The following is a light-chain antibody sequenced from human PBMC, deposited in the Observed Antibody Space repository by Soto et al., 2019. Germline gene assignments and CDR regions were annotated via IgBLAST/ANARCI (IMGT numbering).Light chain of an antibody. J-gene: IGLJ3*02. CDR2: SGH. Sequence: QSVLTQPPSVSGTPGQSVTISCSGSSSNIGGQTVSWYQQLPGTAPNLLIYSGHQRPSGVPDRFSASKSGSSASLAISGLPSEDEGDYYCAAWDESLNGQVFGGGTKVTVL. V-gene: IGLV1-44*01. CDR3: AAWDESLNGQV. CDR1: SSNIGGQT.